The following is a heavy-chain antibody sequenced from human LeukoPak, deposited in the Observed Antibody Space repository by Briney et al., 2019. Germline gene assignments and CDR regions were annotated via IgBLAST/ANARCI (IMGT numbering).Heavy chain of an antibody. CDR3: ARYSEHWFDP. CDR2: IYYSGST. CDR1: GGSLSSYY. Sequence: PETLSLTCTVSGGSLSSYYWSWLRQPPGKGLEWIGYIYYSGSTNYNPSLKSRVTISVDTSKNQFSLKLSSVTAADTAVYYCARYSEHWFDPWGQGTLVTVSS. V-gene: IGHV4-59*08. D-gene: IGHD1-26*01. J-gene: IGHJ5*02.